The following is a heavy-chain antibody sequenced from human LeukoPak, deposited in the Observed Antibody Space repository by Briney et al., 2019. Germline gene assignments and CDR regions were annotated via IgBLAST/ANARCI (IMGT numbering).Heavy chain of an antibody. D-gene: IGHD3-16*02. CDR3: ARDIVSNDAFDL. J-gene: IGHJ3*01. V-gene: IGHV3-30*03. Sequence: GGSLRLSCAASGFTFSSYGMHWVRQAPGKGLEWVAVISYDGSNKYYADSVKGRFTISRDNSKNTLYLQMNSLRAEDTAVYDCARDIVSNDAFDLWGQGTMVSVSS. CDR1: GFTFSSYG. CDR2: ISYDGSNK.